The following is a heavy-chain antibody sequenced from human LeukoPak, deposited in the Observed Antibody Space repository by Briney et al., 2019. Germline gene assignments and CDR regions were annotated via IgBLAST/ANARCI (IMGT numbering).Heavy chain of an antibody. Sequence: ASVKVSCKVSGKTLSDLSIHWLRQPPGKGLEWLGGSDSKDGERIYAQMFQGRVTMTEDTSIDTAYMELSSLRSEDTAVYYCVTGFTTMAVDYFDYWGQGTLVTVSP. CDR2: SDSKDGER. V-gene: IGHV1-24*01. CDR1: GKTLSDLS. J-gene: IGHJ4*02. CDR3: VTGFTTMAVDYFDY. D-gene: IGHD5-18*01.